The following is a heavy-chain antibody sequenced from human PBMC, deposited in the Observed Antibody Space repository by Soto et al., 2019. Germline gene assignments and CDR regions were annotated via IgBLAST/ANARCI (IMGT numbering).Heavy chain of an antibody. CDR3: AKSIAARRFDY. D-gene: IGHD6-6*01. CDR1: GFTFDDYA. Sequence: EVQLVESGGGLVQPGRSLRLSCAASGFTFDDYAMHWVRQAPGKGLEWVSGISWNSGSIGYADSVKGRFTISRDNAKNSLYLQMNSLRAEDTALYYCAKSIAARRFDYWGQGTLVTVSS. V-gene: IGHV3-9*01. J-gene: IGHJ4*02. CDR2: ISWNSGSI.